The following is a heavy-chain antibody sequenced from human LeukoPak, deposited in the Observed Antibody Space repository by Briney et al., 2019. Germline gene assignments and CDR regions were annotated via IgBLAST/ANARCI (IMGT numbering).Heavy chain of an antibody. CDR2: IYYSGST. D-gene: IGHD1-26*01. J-gene: IGHJ4*02. V-gene: IGHV4-59*11. Sequence: SQTLSLTCTVSGGSISSHYWSWIRQPPGKGLERIGYIYYSGSTNYNPSIKSRVTISVDTSKNQFSLKLSSVTAADTAVYYCARELDGRGSYIDYWGQGTLVTVSS. CDR3: ARELDGRGSYIDY. CDR1: GGSISSHY.